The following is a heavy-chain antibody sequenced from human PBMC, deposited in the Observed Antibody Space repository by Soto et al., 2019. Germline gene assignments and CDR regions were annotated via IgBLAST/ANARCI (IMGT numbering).Heavy chain of an antibody. Sequence: NLSETLSLTCTVSGGAIISDYWSWIRQPPGKGLEWTGYISYSGSTNYNPSLKSLATISVDTSKNQFSLKLSSVTAADTAVYYCARVLSGTSLFDYWGQGTLVTVSS. D-gene: IGHD1-26*01. CDR3: ARVLSGTSLFDY. J-gene: IGHJ4*02. V-gene: IGHV4-59*01. CDR2: ISYSGST. CDR1: GGAIISDY.